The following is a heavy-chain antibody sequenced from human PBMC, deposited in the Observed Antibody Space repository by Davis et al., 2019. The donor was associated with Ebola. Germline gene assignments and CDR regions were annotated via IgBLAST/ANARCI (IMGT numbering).Heavy chain of an antibody. D-gene: IGHD3-3*01. V-gene: IGHV4-39*01. CDR2: TYYSGST. CDR1: GGSISSSSYY. J-gene: IGHJ4*02. Sequence: MPSETLSLTCTVSGGSISSSSYYWGWIRQPPGKGLEWIGSTYYSGSTYYNPSLKSRVTISVDTSKNQFSLKLSSVTAADTAVYYCARLYYDFWSGYGAYFDYWGQGTLVTVSS. CDR3: ARLYYDFWSGYGAYFDY.